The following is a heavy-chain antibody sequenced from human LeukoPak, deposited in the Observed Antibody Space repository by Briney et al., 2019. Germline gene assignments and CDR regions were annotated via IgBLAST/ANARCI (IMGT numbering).Heavy chain of an antibody. CDR2: ISSSSSTI. D-gene: IGHD4-17*01. CDR1: GLTFCSYS. CDR3: ARAHDYGDYVHQDY. V-gene: IGHV3-48*01. J-gene: IGHJ4*02. Sequence: PGGSLRLSCAASGLTFCSYSMNWVRQAPGKGLEWVSYISSSSSTIYYADSVKGRFTISRDNAKNSLYLQMNSLRAEDTAVYYCARAHDYGDYVHQDYWGQGTLVTVSS.